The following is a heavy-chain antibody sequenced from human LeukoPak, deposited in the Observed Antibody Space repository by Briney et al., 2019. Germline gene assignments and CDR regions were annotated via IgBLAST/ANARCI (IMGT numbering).Heavy chain of an antibody. CDR3: ARELRFLGPSLDY. CDR2: LTGRSDTT. Sequence: GGSLRLSCAAYGFTFTSYVMSWVRQAPGKGLEWVAALTGRSDTTYHGDSVKDRFTTSRDNSKNTPYRQMNSQRAEDTAVYYRARELRFLGPSLDYWGQGTLVTVSS. D-gene: IGHD3-3*01. CDR1: GFTFTSYV. J-gene: IGHJ4*02. V-gene: IGHV3-23*01.